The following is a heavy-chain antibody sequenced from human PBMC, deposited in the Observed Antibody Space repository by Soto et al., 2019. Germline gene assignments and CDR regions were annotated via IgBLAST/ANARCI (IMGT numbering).Heavy chain of an antibody. V-gene: IGHV3-33*01. CDR3: ASDDSRAWFDY. CDR2: IWSDANNK. J-gene: IGHJ5*01. D-gene: IGHD6-13*01. Sequence: QVQLVESWGGVVQPGTSLRLSCAASGFAFSTYDMHWVRQAPGKGLEWVAVIWSDANNKLYADSVKGRITISRDNSMNTVYLQLNSLRAEDTAVYYCASDDSRAWFDYWGHGTMVTVSS. CDR1: GFAFSTYD.